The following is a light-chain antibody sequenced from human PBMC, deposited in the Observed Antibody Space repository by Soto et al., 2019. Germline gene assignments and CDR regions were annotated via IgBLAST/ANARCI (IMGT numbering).Light chain of an antibody. CDR2: AAS. CDR1: QDIRNF. Sequence: DIPMTQSPTSLSASVGDRVTITCRASQDIRNFVAWYQQKPGKAPKLLIYAASTLQSGVPSRFSGSGSGTDFPLTINILQPEDVASYSCQKYSSVPVFGPGTKVEIK. V-gene: IGKV1-27*01. J-gene: IGKJ3*01. CDR3: QKYSSVPV.